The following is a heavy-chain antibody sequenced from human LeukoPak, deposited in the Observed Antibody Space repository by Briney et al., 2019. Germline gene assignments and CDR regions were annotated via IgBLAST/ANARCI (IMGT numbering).Heavy chain of an antibody. D-gene: IGHD3-10*01. CDR2: IYHSGST. J-gene: IGHJ4*02. CDR3: ARGGVHPDY. V-gene: IGHV4-59*11. Sequence: PSETLSLTCTVSGGSISSHYWSWIRQPPGKGLEWIGYIYHSGSTNYNPSLKSRVTISVDTPKNQFSLKLSSVTAADTAVYYCARGGVHPDYWGQGTLVTASS. CDR1: GGSISSHY.